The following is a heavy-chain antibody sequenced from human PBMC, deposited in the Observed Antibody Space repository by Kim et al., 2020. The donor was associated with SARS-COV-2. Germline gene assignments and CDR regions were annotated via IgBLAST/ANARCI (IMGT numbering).Heavy chain of an antibody. D-gene: IGHD3-9*01. CDR2: IYYSGST. CDR1: GGSISSYY. J-gene: IGHJ5*02. Sequence: SETLSLTCTVSGGSISSYYWSWIRQPPGKGLEWIGYIYYSGSTNYNPSLKSRVTISVDTSKNQFSLKLSSVTAADTAVYYCARVTGVLRYFDWSGAGGWFDPWGQGTLVTVSS. CDR3: ARVTGVLRYFDWSGAGGWFDP. V-gene: IGHV4-59*01.